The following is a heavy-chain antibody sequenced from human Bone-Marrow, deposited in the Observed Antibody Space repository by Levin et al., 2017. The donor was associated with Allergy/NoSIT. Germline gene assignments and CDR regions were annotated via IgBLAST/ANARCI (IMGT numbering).Heavy chain of an antibody. CDR2: IYYSGSM. CDR3: ARSFGGVPKRFLGDV. V-gene: IGHV4-39*01. Sequence: SETLSLTCTVSGGSISSHDYYWGWVRQPPGKGLEWIASIYYSGSMYYNPSLQSRLTMSFSTSANQSSLHLHSMTAADAAVYYCARSFGGVPKRFLGDVWGQGTTVTVSS. J-gene: IGHJ6*02. CDR1: GGSISSHDYY. D-gene: IGHD3-3*01.